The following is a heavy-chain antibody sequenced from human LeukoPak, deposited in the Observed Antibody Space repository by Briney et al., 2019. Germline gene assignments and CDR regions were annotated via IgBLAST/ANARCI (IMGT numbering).Heavy chain of an antibody. CDR2: TYYRSKWYD. D-gene: IGHD6-19*01. CDR3: ARDLGRVLAVAGIDAFDI. V-gene: IGHV6-1*01. Sequence: PSQTLSLTCAIPGDSVSSKSAAWNWIRQSPSRGLEWLGRTYYRSKWYDDYAVSVKSRITINADTSKNQFSLQLNSVTPEDTAVYYCARDLGRVLAVAGIDAFDIWGQGTMVTVSS. J-gene: IGHJ3*02. CDR1: GDSVSSKSAA.